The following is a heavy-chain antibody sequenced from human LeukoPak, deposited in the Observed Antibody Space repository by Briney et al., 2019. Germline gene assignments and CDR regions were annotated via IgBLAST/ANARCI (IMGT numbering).Heavy chain of an antibody. D-gene: IGHD1-26*01. J-gene: IGHJ5*02. CDR3: ARAHSGTYYVPFDP. Sequence: SETLSLTCTVSGGSISSSSYYWGWIRQPPGTGLEWIGEINYSGSTNYSPSLKSRVTISVDTSKNQFSLKLSSVTAADTAVYYCARAHSGTYYVPFDPWGQGTLVTVSS. CDR1: GGSISSSSYY. CDR2: INYSGST. V-gene: IGHV4-39*07.